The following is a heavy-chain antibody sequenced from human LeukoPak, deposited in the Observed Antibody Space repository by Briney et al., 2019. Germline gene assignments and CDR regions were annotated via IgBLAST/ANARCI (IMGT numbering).Heavy chain of an antibody. CDR2: IYPGDSDT. CDR1: GHNFSGYW. V-gene: IGHV5-51*01. D-gene: IGHD3-10*01. J-gene: IGHJ5*01. Sequence: GESLKICCKGSGHNFSGYWIGWVRQMPGKGLEWMGIIYPGDSDTAYSPSFQGQVTISVDKSITTAYLQLSSLKASDTAMYYCTRHGNYGYPRPPDSWGQGTLVTVSS. CDR3: TRHGNYGYPRPPDS.